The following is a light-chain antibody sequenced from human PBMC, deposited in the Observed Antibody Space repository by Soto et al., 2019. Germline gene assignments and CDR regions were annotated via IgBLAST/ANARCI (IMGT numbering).Light chain of an antibody. CDR3: QQRSNWPT. CDR1: QSVTDNY. CDR2: GAS. Sequence: EIVLTQSPATLSLSPGERATLSCRASQSVTDNYLAWYQQKPGQAPRLVISGASSRTSGIPDRFSASGSGTDFTLTISSLEPEDFAVYYCQQRSNWPTFGQGTRLEIK. V-gene: IGKV3D-20*02. J-gene: IGKJ5*01.